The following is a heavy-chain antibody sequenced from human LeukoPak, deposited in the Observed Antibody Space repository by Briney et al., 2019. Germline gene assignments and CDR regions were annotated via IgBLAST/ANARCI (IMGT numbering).Heavy chain of an antibody. CDR3: ARVKIDTAMAYYYYYYMDV. J-gene: IGHJ6*03. CDR1: GGSINSYY. D-gene: IGHD5-18*01. Sequence: SETLSLTCTVSGGSINSYYWSWIRKSPGKGLEWIGYISYSGSTNHNPSLKSRVTISVDTSKNQFSLKLSSVTAADTAVYYCARVKIDTAMAYYYYYYMDVWGKGTTVTVSS. CDR2: ISYSGST. V-gene: IGHV4-59*12.